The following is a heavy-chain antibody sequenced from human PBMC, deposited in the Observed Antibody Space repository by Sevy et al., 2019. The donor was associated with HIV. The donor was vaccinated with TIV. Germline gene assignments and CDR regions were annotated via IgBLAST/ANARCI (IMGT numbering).Heavy chain of an antibody. CDR2: IYHSGST. D-gene: IGHD2-2*01. CDR1: GGSISSGGYS. Sequence: SETLSLTCAVSGGSISSGGYSWSWIRQPPGKGLEWIGYIYHSGSTYYNPSLKSRVTISVDRSKNQFSLKLSSVTAADTAVYYCAREIRDIVVVPAEATKCAFDIWGQGTMVTVSS. J-gene: IGHJ3*02. CDR3: AREIRDIVVVPAEATKCAFDI. V-gene: IGHV4-30-2*01.